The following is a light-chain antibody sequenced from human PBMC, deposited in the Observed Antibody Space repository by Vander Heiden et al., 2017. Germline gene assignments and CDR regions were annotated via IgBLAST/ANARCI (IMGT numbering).Light chain of an antibody. V-gene: IGLV1-44*01. CDR2: SNN. CDR3: AAWDDSLNGWV. Sequence: QSALPQPPSASGSPGQRLTSSCSGSSTTIGGNTVNCYQQLPGTAPKLLIYSNNQRPSGVPDRFSGSRSGTSASLAISGLQSEDEADYYCAAWDDSLNGWVFGGGTKLTVL. J-gene: IGLJ3*02. CDR1: STTIGGNT.